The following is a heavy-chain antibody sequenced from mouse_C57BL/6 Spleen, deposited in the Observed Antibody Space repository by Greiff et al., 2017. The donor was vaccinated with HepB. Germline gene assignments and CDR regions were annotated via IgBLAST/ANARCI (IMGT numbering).Heavy chain of an antibody. V-gene: IGHV1-81*01. Sequence: VQLQQSGAELARPGASVKLSCKASGYTFTSYGISWVKQRTGQGLEWIGEIYPRSGNTYYNEKFKGKATLTADKSSSTAYMELRSLTSEDSAVYFCARSRDPYAMDYWGQGTSVTVSS. J-gene: IGHJ4*01. CDR1: GYTFTSYG. CDR3: ARSRDPYAMDY. CDR2: IYPRSGNT.